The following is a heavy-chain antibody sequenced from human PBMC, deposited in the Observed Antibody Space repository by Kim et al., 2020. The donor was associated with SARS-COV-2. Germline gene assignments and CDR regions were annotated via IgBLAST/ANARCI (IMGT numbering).Heavy chain of an antibody. CDR2: INAGNGNT. J-gene: IGHJ6*02. CDR1: GYTFTSYA. V-gene: IGHV1-3*01. Sequence: ASVKVSCKASGYTFTSYAMHWVRQAPGQRLEWMGWINAGNGNTKYSQKFQGRVTITRDTSASTAYMELSSLRSEDTAVYYCASPGTYYYGSGSYYKEDYYYYYGMDVWGQGTTVTVSS. CDR3: ASPGTYYYGSGSYYKEDYYYYYGMDV. D-gene: IGHD3-10*01.